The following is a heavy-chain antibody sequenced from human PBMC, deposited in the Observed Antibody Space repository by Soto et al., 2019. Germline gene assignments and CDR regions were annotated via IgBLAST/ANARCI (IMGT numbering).Heavy chain of an antibody. CDR3: AKGLIPGRVGATLDAFDM. CDR1: GFTFDDYA. CDR2: ITSDSGNI. V-gene: IGHV3-9*01. J-gene: IGHJ3*02. Sequence: EMQLVESGGGLVQPGRSLRLSCAASGFTFDDYAMHWVRQAPGKGLEWVSGITSDSGNIAYAGSVKGRFTISRDDAKNSLYLQMNSLRAEDTALYYCAKGLIPGRVGATLDAFDMWGQGTMVTVSS. D-gene: IGHD1-26*01.